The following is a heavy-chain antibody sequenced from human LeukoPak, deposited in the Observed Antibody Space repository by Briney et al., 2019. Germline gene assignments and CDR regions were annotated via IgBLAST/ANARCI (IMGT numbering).Heavy chain of an antibody. Sequence: PGGSLRLSCAASGFSFSYFGLHWVRQAPGKGLEWVALISTDPSNKNYADSVKGRFIISRDNSINMLYLQMRSLRLEDTAVYYCVKDSSTTWFGRDSKWGRGTLVTVSS. CDR1: GFSFSYFG. CDR2: ISTDPSNK. D-gene: IGHD3-10*01. V-gene: IGHV3-30*18. CDR3: VKDSSTTWFGRDSK. J-gene: IGHJ4*02.